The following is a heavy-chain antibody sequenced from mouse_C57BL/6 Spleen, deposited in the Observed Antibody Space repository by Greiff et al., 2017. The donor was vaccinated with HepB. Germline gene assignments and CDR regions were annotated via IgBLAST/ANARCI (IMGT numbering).Heavy chain of an antibody. CDR2: ISDGGSYT. D-gene: IGHD2-3*01. CDR3: ASLIYDGYYDY. V-gene: IGHV5-4*01. CDR1: GFTFSSYA. Sequence: EVQLVESGGGLVKPGGSLKLSCAASGFTFSSYAMSWVRQTPEKRLEWVATISDGGSYTYYPDNVKGRFTISRDNAKNNLYLQMSHLKSEDTAMYYCASLIYDGYYDYWGQGTTLTVSS. J-gene: IGHJ2*01.